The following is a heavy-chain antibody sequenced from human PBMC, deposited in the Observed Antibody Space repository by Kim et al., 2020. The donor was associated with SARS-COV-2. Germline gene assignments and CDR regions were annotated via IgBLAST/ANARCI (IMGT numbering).Heavy chain of an antibody. D-gene: IGHD3-22*01. CDR2: IYYSGST. CDR3: ARDPDYYDSSRHWYFDL. V-gene: IGHV4-59*13. CDR1: GGSISSYY. Sequence: SETLSLTCTVSGGSISSYYWSWIRQPPGKGLEWIGYIYYSGSTNYNPSLKSRVTISVDTSKNQFSLKLSSVTAADTAVYYCARDPDYYDSSRHWYFDLWGRGTLVTVSS. J-gene: IGHJ2*01.